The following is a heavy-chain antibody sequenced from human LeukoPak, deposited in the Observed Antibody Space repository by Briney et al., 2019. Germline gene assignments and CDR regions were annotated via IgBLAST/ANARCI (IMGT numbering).Heavy chain of an antibody. CDR3: THDGDYLDY. J-gene: IGHJ4*02. Sequence: PGGSLRLSCTASGFTFGDYAMSWVRQAPGKGLEWVGFMRSKAYGGTTEYAGSVKGGFTISRDDSKSIAYLQTNSLKTENRAVYYCTHDGDYLDYWGQGTVVAVSS. D-gene: IGHD4-17*01. CDR2: MRSKAYGGTT. CDR1: GFTFGDYA. V-gene: IGHV3-49*04.